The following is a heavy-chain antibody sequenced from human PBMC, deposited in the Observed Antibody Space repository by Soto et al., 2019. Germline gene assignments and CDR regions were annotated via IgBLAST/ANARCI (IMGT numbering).Heavy chain of an antibody. Sequence: AASVKVSCKASGYTFTSYGISWVRQAPGQGLEWMGWISAYNGNTNYAQKLQGRVTMTTDTSTSTAYMELRSLRSDDTAVYYCGRRGLPAAMNYYCGMDVWGQGTTVTVSS. CDR1: GYTFTSYG. CDR2: ISAYNGNT. J-gene: IGHJ6*02. D-gene: IGHD2-2*01. CDR3: GRRGLPAAMNYYCGMDV. V-gene: IGHV1-18*01.